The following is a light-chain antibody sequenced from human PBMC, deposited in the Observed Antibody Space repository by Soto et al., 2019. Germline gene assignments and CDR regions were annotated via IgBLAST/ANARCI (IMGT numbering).Light chain of an antibody. V-gene: IGKV1-5*03. CDR1: QTISSW. CDR3: QHYNSYSEA. CDR2: KAS. J-gene: IGKJ1*01. Sequence: DIQMTQSPSTLRGSGGDRVTITCHASQTISSWLAWYQQKPGKAPKLLIYKASTLKSGVPSRFSGSGSGTEFTLTISSLQPDDFATYYCQHYNSYSEAFGQGTKVDIK.